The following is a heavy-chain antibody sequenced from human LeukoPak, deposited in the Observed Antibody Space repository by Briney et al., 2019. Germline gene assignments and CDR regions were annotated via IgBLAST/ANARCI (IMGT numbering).Heavy chain of an antibody. CDR3: AKVGGTTQGHYYYYMDV. Sequence: GGSLRLSCAASGFTFSNYAMTWVRQAPGEGLEWVSSTSGTGGTTVYADSVKGRFTISRDNSKNTLYLQMNSLRAEDTAVYYRAKVGGTTQGHYYYYMDVRGKGTTVTVSS. V-gene: IGHV3-23*01. CDR1: GFTFSNYA. D-gene: IGHD3-16*01. J-gene: IGHJ6*03. CDR2: TSGTGGTT.